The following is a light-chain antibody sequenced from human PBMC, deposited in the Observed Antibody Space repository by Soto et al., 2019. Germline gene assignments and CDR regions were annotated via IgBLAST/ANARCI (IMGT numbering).Light chain of an antibody. Sequence: QSALTQPASVSGSPGQSITISCTGSTSDVGAYNYVSWYKHHPGQAPQLMIYEVSNRPSGVSNRFSGSKSGNTASLTISGLQAEDEADYYCSSYTNTSTLYVFGTGTKVTVL. CDR3: SSYTNTSTLYV. J-gene: IGLJ1*01. CDR1: TSDVGAYNY. V-gene: IGLV2-14*01. CDR2: EVS.